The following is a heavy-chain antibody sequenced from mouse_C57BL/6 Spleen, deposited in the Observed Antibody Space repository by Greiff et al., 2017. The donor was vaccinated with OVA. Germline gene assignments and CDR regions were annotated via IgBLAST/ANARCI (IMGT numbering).Heavy chain of an antibody. CDR1: GFTFSSYT. V-gene: IGHV5-9*01. CDR2: ISGGGGNT. J-gene: IGHJ3*01. CDR3: ARHVDGYYVSFAY. Sequence: EVKVEESGGGLVKPGGSLKLSCAASGFTFSSYTMSWVRQTPEKRLEWVATISGGGGNTYYPDSVKGRFTISRDNAKNTLYLQMSSLRSEDTALYYCARHVDGYYVSFAYWGQGTLVTVSA. D-gene: IGHD2-3*01.